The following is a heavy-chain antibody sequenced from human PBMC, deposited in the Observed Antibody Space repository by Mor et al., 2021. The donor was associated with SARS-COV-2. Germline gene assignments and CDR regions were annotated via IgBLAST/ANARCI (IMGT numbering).Heavy chain of an antibody. CDR3: ARQDLASRSSPDY. J-gene: IGHJ4*02. V-gene: IGHV3-7*01. Sequence: GLEWVANIFPDGSGKNYVDSVKGRFVISRDNAKNSLYLQMNSLRAEDTALYFCARQDLASRSSPDYWGQ. D-gene: IGHD2-15*01. CDR2: IFPDGSGK.